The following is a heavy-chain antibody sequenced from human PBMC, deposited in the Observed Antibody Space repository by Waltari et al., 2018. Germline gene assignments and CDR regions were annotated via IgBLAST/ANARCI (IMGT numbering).Heavy chain of an antibody. D-gene: IGHD6-6*01. Sequence: QVQLVQSGAEVKKPGASVKVSCKASGYTFTSYDINWVRQATGQGLEWMGWMNPNSGNTGYAQKFQGRVTITRNTSISTAYMELSSLRSEDTAVYYCARSRRDLIAARPALPFDYWGQGTLVTVSS. CDR3: ARSRRDLIAARPALPFDY. V-gene: IGHV1-8*03. CDR1: GYTFTSYD. J-gene: IGHJ4*02. CDR2: MNPNSGNT.